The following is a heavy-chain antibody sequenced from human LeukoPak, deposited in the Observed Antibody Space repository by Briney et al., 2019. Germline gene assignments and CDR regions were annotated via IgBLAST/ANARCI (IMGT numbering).Heavy chain of an antibody. D-gene: IGHD2-15*01. J-gene: IGHJ4*02. CDR2: SSYSGST. CDR3: ARRSCGGGTCYYFDY. CDR1: GVSTSSSNYY. Sequence: SETLSLTCTVSGVSTSSSNYYWGWIRQPPGKGLEWVVLSSYSGSTYYNPSLKSRVTISVDTSKNRFSLNLSSVTAADTAVYYCARRSCGGGTCYYFDYWGQGTLVTVSS. V-gene: IGHV4-39*01.